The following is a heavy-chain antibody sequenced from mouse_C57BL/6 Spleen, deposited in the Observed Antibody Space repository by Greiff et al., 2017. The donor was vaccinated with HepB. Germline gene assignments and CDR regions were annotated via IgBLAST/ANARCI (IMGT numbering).Heavy chain of an antibody. CDR3: ARSGLTGKDY. J-gene: IGHJ2*01. D-gene: IGHD4-1*01. CDR1: GYTFTSYW. V-gene: IGHV1-64*01. CDR2: IHPNSGST. Sequence: QVHVKQPGAELVKPGASVKLSCKASGYTFTSYWMHWVKQRPGQGLEWIGMIHPNSGSTNYNEKFKSKATLTVDKSSSTAYMQLSSLTSEDSAVYYCARSGLTGKDYWGQGTTLTVSS.